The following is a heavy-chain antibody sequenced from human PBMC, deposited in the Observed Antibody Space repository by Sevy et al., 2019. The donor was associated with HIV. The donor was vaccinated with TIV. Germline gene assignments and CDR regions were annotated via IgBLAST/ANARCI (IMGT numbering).Heavy chain of an antibody. CDR3: ARGLYSSSSIFGHY. Sequence: SETLSLTCAVYGGSFSGYYWSWIRQPPGKGLEWIGEINHSGSTNYNPSLKSRVTISVDTSKNQFSLKLSSVTAADTAVYYCARGLYSSSSIFGHYWGQGTLVTVSS. J-gene: IGHJ4*02. D-gene: IGHD6-6*01. V-gene: IGHV4-34*01. CDR2: INHSGST. CDR1: GGSFSGYY.